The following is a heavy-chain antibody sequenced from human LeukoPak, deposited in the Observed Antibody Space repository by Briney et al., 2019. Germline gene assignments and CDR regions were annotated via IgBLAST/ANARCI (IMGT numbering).Heavy chain of an antibody. CDR2: IKQEGSDK. J-gene: IGHJ6*02. V-gene: IGHV3-7*01. D-gene: IGHD1-20*01. CDR3: ARDHVLSSSRITGTSVYGMDV. CDR1: GFTFSSCW. Sequence: GGSLTLSCAASGFTFSSCWMSCLRQAPGKGVEWVANIKQEGSDKHYVDSVRGRFTISRDNAKNSLYLQMNSLRAEDTAVYYCARDHVLSSSRITGTSVYGMDVWGQGTTVTVSS.